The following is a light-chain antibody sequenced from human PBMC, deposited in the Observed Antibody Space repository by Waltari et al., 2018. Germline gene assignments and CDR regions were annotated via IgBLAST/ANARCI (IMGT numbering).Light chain of an antibody. CDR2: EVS. CDR1: SSDVGGYNY. J-gene: IGLJ2*01. CDR3: SSYAGSNNVV. Sequence: QSALTQPPSASGSPGQSVTISCTGTSSDVGGYNYVSWYQQHPGKAPKPMIYEVSKRPSGVPGRFSGSKSGNTASLTVSGLQAEDEADYYCSSYAGSNNVVFGGGTKLTVL. V-gene: IGLV2-8*01.